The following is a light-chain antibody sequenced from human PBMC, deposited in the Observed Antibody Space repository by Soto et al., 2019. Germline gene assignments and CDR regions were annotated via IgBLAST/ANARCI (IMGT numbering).Light chain of an antibody. CDR1: QSVRDSH. CDR2: DAS. J-gene: IGKJ1*01. V-gene: IGKV3-20*01. CDR3: EQYDNQQWT. Sequence: EIVLTQSPGTLSSSPGGRVTLSCRASQSVRDSHLAWFQQKPGQAPRLLIYDASRRATGIADRFSGSGSGTEFTLTISRLEPEDVAVYYCEQYDNQQWTFGQGTKVEIK.